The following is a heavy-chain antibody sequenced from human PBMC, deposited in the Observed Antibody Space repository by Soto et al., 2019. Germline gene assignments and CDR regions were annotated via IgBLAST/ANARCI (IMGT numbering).Heavy chain of an antibody. CDR1: GFTFGPFW. CDR3: TRDRGYADTFEP. Sequence: GGSLRLSCAASGFTFGPFWMHWVRQAPGKGLVWLSDINSDGSTIVYADSVKGRFTISRDNAKNKLYLQMNSLRVEDTAVYYWTRDRGYADTFEPWGQGTTVTVSS. CDR2: INSDGSTI. V-gene: IGHV3-74*01. J-gene: IGHJ6*01. D-gene: IGHD3-16*01.